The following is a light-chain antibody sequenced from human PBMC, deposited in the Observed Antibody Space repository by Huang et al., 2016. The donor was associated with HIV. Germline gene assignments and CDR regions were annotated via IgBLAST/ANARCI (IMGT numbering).Light chain of an antibody. CDR3: QQRSKSLT. CDR2: DAS. CDR1: QSVSSY. V-gene: IGKV3-11*01. J-gene: IGKJ4*01. Sequence: EIVLTQSPATLSLSPGERATLSCRASQSVSSYLAWYQQKPDQAPRLLIYDASNRATGIPARFSGSGSGTDFTLTISSLEPEDIAVYYCQQRSKSLTFGGGTKVEIK.